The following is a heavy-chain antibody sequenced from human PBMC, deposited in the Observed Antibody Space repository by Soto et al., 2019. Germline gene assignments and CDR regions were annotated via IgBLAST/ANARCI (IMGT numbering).Heavy chain of an antibody. CDR3: ARGLISRGLVATH. Sequence: QVQLVQSGAEVKKPGASVKVSSKTSGDSFTSYDINWVRQAPGQGLEWLGRMNSNSGNTGYSDNFQGRVSMTRDTSISTAYLELTNLRSDDTAVYYCARGLISRGLVATHWGQGTPVTVSS. D-gene: IGHD3-10*01. CDR2: MNSNSGNT. J-gene: IGHJ4*02. V-gene: IGHV1-8*01. CDR1: GDSFTSYD.